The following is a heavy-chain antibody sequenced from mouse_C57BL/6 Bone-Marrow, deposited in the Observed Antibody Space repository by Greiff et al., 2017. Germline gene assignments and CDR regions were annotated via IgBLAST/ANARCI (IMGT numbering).Heavy chain of an antibody. J-gene: IGHJ4*01. CDR2: ISAGSSYT. CDR3: ARESCYYFMDY. CDR1: GFTFSSYA. V-gene: IGHV5-4*01. Sequence: EVKLMESGGGLVKPGGSLKLSCAASGFTFSSYAMAWVRQTPEKRLEWVATISAGSSYTYYPDNVKGRFTISRDNAKNNLYLQMSHLMSEDSAMYFCARESCYYFMDYWGQGTSVTVSS.